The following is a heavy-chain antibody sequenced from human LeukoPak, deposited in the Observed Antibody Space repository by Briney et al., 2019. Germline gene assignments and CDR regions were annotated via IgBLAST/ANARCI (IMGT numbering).Heavy chain of an antibody. CDR2: IKSKTDGGTT. D-gene: IGHD3-22*01. CDR1: GFTFSNYW. V-gene: IGHV3-15*01. Sequence: PGGSLRLSCAASGFTFSNYWIHWVRQAPGKGLEWVGRIKSKTDGGTTDYAAPVKGRFTISRDDSKITLYLQMSSLKTEDTAVYYCTTEGSGYYFHYWGQGTLVTVSS. J-gene: IGHJ4*02. CDR3: TTEGSGYYFHY.